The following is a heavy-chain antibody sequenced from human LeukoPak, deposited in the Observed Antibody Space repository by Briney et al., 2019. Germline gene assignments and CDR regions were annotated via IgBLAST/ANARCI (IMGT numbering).Heavy chain of an antibody. J-gene: IGHJ4*02. V-gene: IGHV3-21*01. CDR3: AREAYCSSTSCYAEFDY. CDR2: ISSSSSYI. CDR1: GFTFSSFS. Sequence: GGSLRLSCAASGFTFSSFSMNWVRQAPGKGLEWVSSISSSSSYIYYADSVKGRFTISRDNAKNSLYLQMNSLRAEDTAAYYCAREAYCSSTSCYAEFDYWGQGTLVTVSS. D-gene: IGHD2-2*01.